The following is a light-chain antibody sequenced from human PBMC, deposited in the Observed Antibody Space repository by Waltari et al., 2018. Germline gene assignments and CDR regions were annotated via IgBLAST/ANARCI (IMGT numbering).Light chain of an antibody. V-gene: IGKV1-39*01. CDR3: QQSYSTLWT. CDR1: QSISSH. Sequence: DIQMTQSPSSLSASVGDRVTITCRASQSISSHLNWDQQKAGKAPKVLIYAESSLQSGVPSRFSGSGSGTDFTLTISSLQPEDFATYYCQQSYSTLWTFGQGTKVEIK. CDR2: AES. J-gene: IGKJ1*01.